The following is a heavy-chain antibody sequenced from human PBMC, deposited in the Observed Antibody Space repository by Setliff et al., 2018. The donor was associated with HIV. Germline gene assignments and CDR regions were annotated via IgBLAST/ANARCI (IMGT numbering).Heavy chain of an antibody. V-gene: IGHV1-18*01. Sequence: ASVKVSCKASGYTFTSYGISWVRQAPGQGLEWMGWISAYNGNTNYAQKLQGRVTTTTDTSTSTAYMELRSLRSDDTAVYYCASRSYGSSDYHYYMDVWGKGTTVTVSS. CDR2: ISAYNGNT. CDR1: GYTFTSYG. D-gene: IGHD5-18*01. CDR3: ASRSYGSSDYHYYMDV. J-gene: IGHJ6*03.